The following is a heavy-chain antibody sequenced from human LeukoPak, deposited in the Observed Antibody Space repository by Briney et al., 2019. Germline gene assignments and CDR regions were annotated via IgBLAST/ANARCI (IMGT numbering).Heavy chain of an antibody. Sequence: PSETLSLTCAVYGGSFSGYYWSWIRQPPGKGLEWIGYIHYNGSSNYNPSLKSRVTISVDTSKNQFSLKLSSVTAADTAVYYCARHTIMFGGVSYDFDYWGQGTLVTVSS. V-gene: IGHV4-59*01. CDR3: ARHTIMFGGVSYDFDY. J-gene: IGHJ4*02. CDR1: GGSFSGYY. CDR2: IHYNGSS. D-gene: IGHD3-16*01.